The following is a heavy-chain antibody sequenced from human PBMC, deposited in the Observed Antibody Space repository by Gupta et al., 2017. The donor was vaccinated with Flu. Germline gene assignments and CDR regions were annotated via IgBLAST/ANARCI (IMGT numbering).Heavy chain of an antibody. D-gene: IGHD6-19*01. Sequence: QVQLVQSGAEVKKPGASVKVSCKVSGYTFTGYYLHWVRQAPGQGLEWMGWVNPNSGGTNYAQKFQGRVTMTRDTSISTAYMELSRLRSDDTAVYYCARERLRGSAVDYWGQGTRVTVSS. CDR3: ARERLRGSAVDY. V-gene: IGHV1-2*02. J-gene: IGHJ4*02. CDR2: VNPNSGGT. CDR1: GYTFTGYY.